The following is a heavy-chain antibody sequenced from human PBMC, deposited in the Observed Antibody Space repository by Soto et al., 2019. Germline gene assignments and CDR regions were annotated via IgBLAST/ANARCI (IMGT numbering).Heavy chain of an antibody. V-gene: IGHV1-69*13. J-gene: IGHJ4*02. CDR2: IIPIFGTA. CDR1: GGTFSSYA. D-gene: IGHD3-22*01. CDR3: ARSGYYDSSGYQTYFDY. Sequence: SVKVSCKASGGTFSSYAISWVRQAPGQGLEWMGGIIPIFGTANYAQKFQGRVTITADESTSTAYMELSSLRSEDTAVYYCARSGYYDSSGYQTYFDYWGQGTLVTVSS.